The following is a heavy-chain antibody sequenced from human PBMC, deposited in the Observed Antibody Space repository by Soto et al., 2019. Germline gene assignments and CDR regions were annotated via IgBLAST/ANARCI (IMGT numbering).Heavy chain of an antibody. D-gene: IGHD3-16*01. Sequence: QVQLQESGPGLVMPSGTLSLTCAVAGASIGSADWWNWVRQPPGKGLEWIGEIYHCGTTIYNPSLQGGITTSGDESKNHFSLKLTSVPAADTAVYYCARDFKAPNDAWAFDYWGQGTLVTVSS. CDR1: GASIGSADW. J-gene: IGHJ4*02. CDR3: ARDFKAPNDAWAFDY. V-gene: IGHV4-4*02. CDR2: IYHCGTT.